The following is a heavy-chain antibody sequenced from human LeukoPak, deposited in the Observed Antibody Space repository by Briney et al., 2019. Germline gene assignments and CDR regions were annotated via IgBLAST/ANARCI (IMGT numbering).Heavy chain of an antibody. J-gene: IGHJ2*01. V-gene: IGHV4-30-4*01. CDR2: IYYSGST. D-gene: IGHD6-13*01. CDR1: GGSLSSGDYY. Sequence: SETLSLTCTVSGGSLSSGDYYWSWIRQPPGKGLEWIGYIYYSGSTYYNPSLKSRVTISVDTSKNQFSLKLSSVTAADTAVYYCARDRYSSSSWRQENNWYFDLWGRGTLVTVSS. CDR3: ARDRYSSSSWRQENNWYFDL.